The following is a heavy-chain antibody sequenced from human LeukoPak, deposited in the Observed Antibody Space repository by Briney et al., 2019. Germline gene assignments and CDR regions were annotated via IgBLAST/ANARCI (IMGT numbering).Heavy chain of an antibody. CDR2: IYYSGST. Sequence: SETLSLTCTVSGGSISSGGYYWSWIRQHPGKGLEWIGYIYYSGSTYYNPSLKSRVTISVDTSKNQFSLKLSSVTAADTAVYYCARASEVATITFDYWGQGTLVTVSS. V-gene: IGHV4-31*03. CDR3: ARASEVATITFDY. J-gene: IGHJ4*02. D-gene: IGHD5-12*01. CDR1: GGSISSGGYY.